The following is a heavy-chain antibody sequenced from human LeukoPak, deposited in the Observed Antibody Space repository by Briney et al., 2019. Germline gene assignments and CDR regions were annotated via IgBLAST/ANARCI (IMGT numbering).Heavy chain of an antibody. Sequence: PSETLSLTCTVSGASIISANFYWNWIRQPPGKGLEWIGNIYYSGSTHSNPSLKSRVTVSVDTSKNQFSLKLSSVTAADTAVYYCARHVYGEHGPGDYWGQGILVTVSS. CDR2: IYYSGST. D-gene: IGHD4-17*01. V-gene: IGHV4-39*01. CDR3: ARHVYGEHGPGDY. CDR1: GASIISANFY. J-gene: IGHJ4*02.